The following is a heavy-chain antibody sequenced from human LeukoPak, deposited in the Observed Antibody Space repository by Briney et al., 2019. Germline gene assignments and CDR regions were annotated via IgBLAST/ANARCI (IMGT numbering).Heavy chain of an antibody. Sequence: GGSLRLSCAASGFTFSSYAMHWVRQAPGKGLEWVAVISYDGSNKYYADSVKGRFTISRDNSKNTLYLQMNSPRAEDTAVYYCARGVNWNGYYYYGMDVWGQGTTVTVSS. V-gene: IGHV3-30-3*01. CDR2: ISYDGSNK. D-gene: IGHD1-1*01. CDR1: GFTFSSYA. CDR3: ARGVNWNGYYYYGMDV. J-gene: IGHJ6*02.